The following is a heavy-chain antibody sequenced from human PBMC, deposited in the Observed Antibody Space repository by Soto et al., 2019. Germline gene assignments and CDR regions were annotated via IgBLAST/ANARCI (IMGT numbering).Heavy chain of an antibody. V-gene: IGHV4-39*01. D-gene: IGHD1-1*01. CDR2: IYYSGST. Sequence: PSETLSLTCTVSGGSISSSSYYWGWIRQPPGKGLEWIGSIYYSGSTYYNPSLKSRVTISVDTSKNQFSLKLSSVTAADTAVYYCARLAVPLAWFDPWGQGTLVTVSS. J-gene: IGHJ5*02. CDR3: ARLAVPLAWFDP. CDR1: GGSISSSSYY.